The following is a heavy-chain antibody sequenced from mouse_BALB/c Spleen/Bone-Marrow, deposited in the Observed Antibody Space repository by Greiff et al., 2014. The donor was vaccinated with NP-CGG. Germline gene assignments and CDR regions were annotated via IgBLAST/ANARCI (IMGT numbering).Heavy chain of an antibody. D-gene: IGHD4-1*01. CDR2: IWGGGIT. CDR3: AKLNWDEGDY. CDR1: GFSLTDYG. Sequence: QVQLQQSGPGLVAPSPCLSITCTVSGFSLTDYGVSWIRQPPGKGLEWLGVIWGGGITSDNSPLKSRLSISKDNSKSQVFLKMYSLQTDDTAMYYCAKLNWDEGDYWGQGTTLTVSS. V-gene: IGHV2-6-5*01. J-gene: IGHJ2*01.